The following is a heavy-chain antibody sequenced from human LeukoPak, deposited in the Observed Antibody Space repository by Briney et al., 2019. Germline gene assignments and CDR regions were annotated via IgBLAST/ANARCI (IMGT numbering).Heavy chain of an antibody. V-gene: IGHV1-46*01. CDR3: ARDSGNYHYDMDV. CDR1: GYTFTSYY. J-gene: IGHJ6*02. CDR2: INLSGGST. D-gene: IGHD3-10*01. Sequence: ASVKVSCKASGYTFTSYYMHWVRQAPGQGLEWMGIINLSGGSTNYAQKFQGRVTMTRDTSTSTVYMELSSLRSEDTAVYYCARDSGNYHYDMDVWGQGTTVIVSS.